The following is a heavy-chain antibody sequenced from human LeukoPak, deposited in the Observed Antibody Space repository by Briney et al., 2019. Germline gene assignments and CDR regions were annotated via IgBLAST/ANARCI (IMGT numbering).Heavy chain of an antibody. J-gene: IGHJ5*02. CDR3: AREDAVAGTQINWFDP. V-gene: IGHV3-74*01. D-gene: IGHD6-19*01. CDR2: INSDGSST. CDR1: GFTFSGYW. Sequence: PGGSLRLSCAASGFTFSGYWMHWVRQAPGKGLVWVSRINSDGSSTTYADSVKGRFTISRANATNTLYLKMNSLRAADTAVYYCAREDAVAGTQINWFDPWGQGTLVTVSS.